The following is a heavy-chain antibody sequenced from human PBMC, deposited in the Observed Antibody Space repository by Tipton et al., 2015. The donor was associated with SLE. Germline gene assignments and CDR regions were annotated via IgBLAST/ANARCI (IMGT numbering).Heavy chain of an antibody. D-gene: IGHD1-1*01. J-gene: IGHJ1*01. CDR3: ARVGSRLGYFQH. Sequence: LRLSCTVSGGSISSYYWSWIRQPPGKGLEWIGYIYYSGSTNYNPSLKSRVTISVDTSKNQFSLKLSSVTAADTAVYHCARVGSRLGYFQHWGQGTLVTVSS. V-gene: IGHV4-59*01. CDR2: IYYSGST. CDR1: GGSISSYY.